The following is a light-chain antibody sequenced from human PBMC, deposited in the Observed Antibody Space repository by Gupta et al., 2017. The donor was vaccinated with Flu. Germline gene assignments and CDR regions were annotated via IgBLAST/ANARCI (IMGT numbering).Light chain of an antibody. Sequence: DIQMTQSPSSLSASVGDRVTITCRASQGIRDELGWYQQKPGKAPKRLIYAAPSLQSGVPSRFSGSGSGTEFTLTITSLQPEDFATYYCLQHNKYPLTFGGGTEVEIK. J-gene: IGKJ4*01. CDR2: AAP. CDR1: QGIRDE. CDR3: LQHNKYPLT. V-gene: IGKV1-17*01.